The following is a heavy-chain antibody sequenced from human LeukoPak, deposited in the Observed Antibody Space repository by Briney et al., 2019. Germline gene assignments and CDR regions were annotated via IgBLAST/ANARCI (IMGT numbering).Heavy chain of an antibody. CDR3: ARQVHADAFDI. V-gene: IGHV4-59*08. CDR1: GGSISNYY. CDR2: MYYSGST. J-gene: IGHJ3*02. Sequence: SETLSLTCTVSGGSISNYYWSWIRQPPGRGLEWIGYMYYSGSTNYNPSLKSRVTISVDTSKNRFSLKLSSVTAADTAVYYCARQVHADAFDIWGQGTVVTVSS.